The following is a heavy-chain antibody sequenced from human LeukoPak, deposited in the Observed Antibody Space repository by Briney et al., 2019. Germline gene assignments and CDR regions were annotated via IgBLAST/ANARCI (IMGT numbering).Heavy chain of an antibody. CDR2: INESGST. CDR1: GGSFSNYY. CDR3: ARGQYCSSTACYSARRYFDY. D-gene: IGHD2/OR15-2a*01. V-gene: IGHV4-34*01. J-gene: IGHJ4*02. Sequence: SETLSLTCGVSGGSFSNYYWTWIRQSPEKGLEWIGEINESGSTNYAPTLKSRVTMLVDTSKKHSSLNLTSVTAADTAVYYCARGQYCSSTACYSARRYFDYWGQGTLVAVST.